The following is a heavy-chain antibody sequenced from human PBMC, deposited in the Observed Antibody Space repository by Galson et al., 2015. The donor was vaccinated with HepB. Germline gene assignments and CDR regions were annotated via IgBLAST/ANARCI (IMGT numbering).Heavy chain of an antibody. CDR1: GFTFSSYG. CDR3: AKGPWIQPRYFQH. CDR2: ISYNGNNT. D-gene: IGHD5-18*01. J-gene: IGHJ1*01. V-gene: IGHV3-30*18. Sequence: SLRLSCAASGFTFSSYGKYWVRQAPGKGLEWVAVISYNGNNTYYRDSVKGRFTISRDNSKNALYLQMNSLRVEDTAVYYCAKGPWIQPRYFQHWGQGTLVTVSS.